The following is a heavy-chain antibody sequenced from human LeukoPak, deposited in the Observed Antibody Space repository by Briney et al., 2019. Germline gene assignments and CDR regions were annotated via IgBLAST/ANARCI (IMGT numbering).Heavy chain of an antibody. CDR1: GFTFSSYW. CDR2: IKQDGSER. Sequence: GGSLRLSCAASGFTFSSYWMSWVRQAPGKGLEWVANIKQDGSERYYVDSVKGRFTISRDNAKNSLYLQMNSLRAEDTAVYYCARDRGAPYYDILTGYYNSVNYYYGMDVWGQGTTVTVSS. CDR3: ARDRGAPYYDILTGYYNSVNYYYGMDV. J-gene: IGHJ6*02. D-gene: IGHD3-9*01. V-gene: IGHV3-7*03.